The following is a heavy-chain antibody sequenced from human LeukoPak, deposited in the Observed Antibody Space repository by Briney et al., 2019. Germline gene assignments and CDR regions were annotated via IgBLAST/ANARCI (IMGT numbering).Heavy chain of an antibody. V-gene: IGHV3-21*05. Sequence: GGSLRLSCAASGFTFSSYSMNWVRQAPGKGLEWVSYISTSSSHIYYADSVKGRFTISRDNAKKSLYLQMNSLRAEDTAVYYCARYGSGTYYPPLDYWGQGTLVTASS. D-gene: IGHD3-10*01. CDR2: ISTSSSHI. CDR1: GFTFSSYS. CDR3: ARYGSGTYYPPLDY. J-gene: IGHJ4*02.